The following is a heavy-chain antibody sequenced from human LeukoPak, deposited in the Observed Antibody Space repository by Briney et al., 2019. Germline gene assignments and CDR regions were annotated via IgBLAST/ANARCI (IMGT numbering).Heavy chain of an antibody. CDR2: IYYSGST. Sequence: SETLSLTCTVSGGSISSYYWSWIRQPPGKGLEWIGYIYYSGSTNYNPSLKSRVTISVDTSKNQFSLKLSSVTAADTAVYYCARSGYYDSSGLLDYWGQGTLVTVSS. D-gene: IGHD3-22*01. J-gene: IGHJ4*02. V-gene: IGHV4-59*08. CDR1: GGSISSYY. CDR3: ARSGYYDSSGLLDY.